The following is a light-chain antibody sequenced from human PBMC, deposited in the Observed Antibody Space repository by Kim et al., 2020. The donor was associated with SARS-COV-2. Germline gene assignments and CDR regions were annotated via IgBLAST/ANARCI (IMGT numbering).Light chain of an antibody. CDR1: QSLLHGNGNNY. CDR2: LGS. J-gene: IGKJ4*01. CDR3: MQALQTPIT. Sequence: PASISCRSSQSLLHGNGNNYLDWYLQKPGQSPRLLIYLGSSRASGVPDRFSGSGSGTDFTLKISRVEAEDVGVYYCMQALQTPITFGGGTKVDIK. V-gene: IGKV2-28*01.